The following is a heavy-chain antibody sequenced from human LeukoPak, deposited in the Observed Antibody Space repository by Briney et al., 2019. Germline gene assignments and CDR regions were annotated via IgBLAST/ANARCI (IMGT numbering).Heavy chain of an antibody. CDR1: GFTFSSYS. V-gene: IGHV3-21*01. CDR3: ARAGVAAAGDY. Sequence: GSLRLSCAASGFTFSSYSMNWVRQAPGKGLEWVSSISSSSSYIYYADSVKGRFTISGDNAKNSLYLQMNSLRAEDTAVYYCARAGVAAAGDYWGQGTLVTVSS. J-gene: IGHJ4*02. CDR2: ISSSSSYI. D-gene: IGHD6-13*01.